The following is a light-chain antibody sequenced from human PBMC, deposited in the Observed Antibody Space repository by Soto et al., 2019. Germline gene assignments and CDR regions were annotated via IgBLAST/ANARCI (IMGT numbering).Light chain of an antibody. CDR3: QQYNNWPPSII. J-gene: IGKJ5*01. CDR1: QSVRNSL. V-gene: IGKV3D-15*01. CDR2: DAS. Sequence: EIVLTESPGTLSLSPGERATLSCRASQSVRNSLLAWYQQKPGQPPRLLIYDASTRATATPVRFRGSGSGTKFTLTISSLQSEDFAVYYCQQYNNWPPSIIFGQGTRLEIK.